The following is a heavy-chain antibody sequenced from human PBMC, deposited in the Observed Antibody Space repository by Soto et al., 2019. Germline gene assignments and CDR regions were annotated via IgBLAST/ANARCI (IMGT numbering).Heavy chain of an antibody. D-gene: IGHD6-19*01. V-gene: IGHV1-24*01. J-gene: IGHJ3*02. CDR1: GYTLTELS. Sequence: GASVKVSCKVSGYTLTELSMHWVRQAPGKGLEWMGGFDPEDGETIYAQKFQGRVTMTEDTSTDTAYMELSSLRSEDTAVYYCATDSTSWQWLADEAFDIWGQGTMVTVSS. CDR3: ATDSTSWQWLADEAFDI. CDR2: FDPEDGET.